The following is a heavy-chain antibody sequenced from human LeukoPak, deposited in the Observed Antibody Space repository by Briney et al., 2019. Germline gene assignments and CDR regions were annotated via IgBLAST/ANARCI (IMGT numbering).Heavy chain of an antibody. Sequence: PGGSLRLSCAASGFTFSSYSMLWVRQTAGKGLEWVSGINWNGRSIGYADSVSGRFTISRDNAKESLSLQMNSLRAEDTALYYCARIGETPDTNILTGACDYWGQGTLVTVSS. CDR2: INWNGRSI. V-gene: IGHV3-20*04. D-gene: IGHD3-9*01. CDR1: GFTFSSYS. J-gene: IGHJ4*02. CDR3: ARIGETPDTNILTGACDY.